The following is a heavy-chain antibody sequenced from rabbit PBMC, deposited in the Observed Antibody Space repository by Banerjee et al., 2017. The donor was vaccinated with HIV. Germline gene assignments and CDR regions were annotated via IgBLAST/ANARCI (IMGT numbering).Heavy chain of an antibody. Sequence: QEQLVESGGGLVQPEGSLTLTCKASGFDFSSNAMCWVRQAPGKGPEWIACIYNGDGSTYYASWVNGRFTISKTSSTTVTLQMTSLTAADTATYFCARGSIYGYTVYAYYFDLRGQGTLVTVS. CDR3: ARGSIYGYTVYAYYFDL. CDR2: IYNGDGST. J-gene: IGHJ4*01. D-gene: IGHD6-1*01. CDR1: GFDFSSNA. V-gene: IGHV1S47*01.